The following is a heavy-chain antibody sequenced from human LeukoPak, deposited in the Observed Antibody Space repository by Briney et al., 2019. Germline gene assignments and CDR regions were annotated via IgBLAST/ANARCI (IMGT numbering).Heavy chain of an antibody. CDR2: ISYHGKDK. CDR1: GFIFSDYA. D-gene: IGHD3/OR15-3a*01. Sequence: GKSLRLSCEASGFIFSDYAIHWVRQPPGKGPEWVGIISYHGKDKFYADSVKGRFTISRDNSKNTMYLQMNSLRAEDTALYYCARVSEGSFWTGSYRGFYYYGMDVWGRGTTVTVSS. V-gene: IGHV3-30*04. CDR3: ARVSEGSFWTGSYRGFYYYGMDV. J-gene: IGHJ6*02.